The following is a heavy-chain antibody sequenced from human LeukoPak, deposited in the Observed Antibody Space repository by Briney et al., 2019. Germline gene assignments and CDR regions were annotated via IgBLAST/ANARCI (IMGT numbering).Heavy chain of an antibody. CDR3: AKDILGWSFDC. V-gene: IGHV3-23*01. CDR2: INDDTP. D-gene: IGHD4-23*01. J-gene: IGHJ4*02. CDR1: GFSFNTYS. Sequence: GGSLRLSCTTSGFSFNTYSMSWVRQAPEKGLEWVSAINDDTPYYTDSVKGRFTVSRDHSKNTVYLQMDSLRAEDTALYYCAKDILGWSFDCWGQGTLVTVSS.